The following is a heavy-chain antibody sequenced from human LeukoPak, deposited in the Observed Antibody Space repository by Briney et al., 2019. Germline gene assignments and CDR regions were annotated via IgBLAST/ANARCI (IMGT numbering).Heavy chain of an antibody. CDR2: IVPIFGIA. J-gene: IGHJ6*02. D-gene: IGHD6-13*01. Sequence: ASVKVSCKASGGSFSSYAITWVRQAPGQGLEWMGRIVPIFGIANYAQNFQGSVTLTADKSTSTAHMEMSSLRSEDTAVYYCANDSLGIAAAGTDYYFALDVWGQGTTVTVSS. CDR1: GGSFSSYA. V-gene: IGHV1-69*04. CDR3: ANDSLGIAAAGTDYYFALDV.